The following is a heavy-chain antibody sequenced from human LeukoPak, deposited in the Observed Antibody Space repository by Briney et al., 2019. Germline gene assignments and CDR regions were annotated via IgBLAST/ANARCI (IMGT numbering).Heavy chain of an antibody. CDR1: GGSISSYY. CDR3: ARDLSLTYYDFWSGSAGHWFDP. D-gene: IGHD3-3*01. CDR2: IYTSGST. Sequence: SETLSLTCTVSGGSISSYYWSWIRQPAGKGLEWIGRIYTSGSTNYNPSLKSRVTISVDRSKNQFSLKLSSVTAADTAVYYCARDLSLTYYDFWSGSAGHWFDPWGQGTLVTVSS. V-gene: IGHV4-4*07. J-gene: IGHJ5*02.